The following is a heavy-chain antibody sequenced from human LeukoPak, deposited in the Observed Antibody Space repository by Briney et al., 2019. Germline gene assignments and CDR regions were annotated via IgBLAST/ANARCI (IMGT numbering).Heavy chain of an antibody. CDR2: INPNSGGT. CDR1: GYTFTGYY. Sequence: ASVKVSYKASGYTFTGYYMHWVRQASGQGLEWMGWINPNSGGTNYAQKFQGRVTMTRDTSISTAYMELSRLRSDDTAVYYCASVGSSGYYGISFAFDIWGQGTMVTVSS. CDR3: ASVGSSGYYGISFAFDI. D-gene: IGHD3-22*01. J-gene: IGHJ3*02. V-gene: IGHV1-2*02.